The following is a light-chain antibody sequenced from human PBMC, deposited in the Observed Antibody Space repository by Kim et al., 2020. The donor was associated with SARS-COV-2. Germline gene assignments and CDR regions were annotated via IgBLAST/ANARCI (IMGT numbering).Light chain of an antibody. CDR1: QTVSSGY. CDR2: GAS. Sequence: APGASATRTCRASQTVSSGYLAWYQQKPGQAPRLLIYGASSRAAGIPDRFSGRGSGTDFTLIITRLEHEDFAVYFCQQYGGPPRTFGQGTKVDIK. V-gene: IGKV3-20*01. CDR3: QQYGGPPRT. J-gene: IGKJ1*01.